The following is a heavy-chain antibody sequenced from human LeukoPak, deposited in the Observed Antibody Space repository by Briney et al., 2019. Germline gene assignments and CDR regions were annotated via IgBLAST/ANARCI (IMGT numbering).Heavy chain of an antibody. CDR1: GYTFTGYY. CDR3: ARVDRPMVRGVRYYYYYGMDV. D-gene: IGHD3-10*01. Sequence: ASVKVSCKASGYTFTGYYMHWVRQAPGQGLEWMGWINPNSGGTNYAQKFQGWVTMTRDTSISTAYMELSRLRSDDTAVYHCARVDRPMVRGVRYYYYYGMDVWGQGTTVTVSS. J-gene: IGHJ6*02. CDR2: INPNSGGT. V-gene: IGHV1-2*04.